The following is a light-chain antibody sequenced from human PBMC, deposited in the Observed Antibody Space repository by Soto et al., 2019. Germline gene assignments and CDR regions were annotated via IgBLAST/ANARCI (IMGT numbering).Light chain of an antibody. J-gene: IGKJ2*01. V-gene: IGKV3-20*01. CDR3: QQYDSSPPYT. CDR1: QTVSNNY. Sequence: VLTQSPGTLSSSPGERATLSCRASQTVSNNYLAWYQQKPGQAPRLLIFGSSDRATGIPDRFSGSGSGTDFTLTISRLEPEDFAVYYCQQYDSSPPYTFGQGTKLEIK. CDR2: GSS.